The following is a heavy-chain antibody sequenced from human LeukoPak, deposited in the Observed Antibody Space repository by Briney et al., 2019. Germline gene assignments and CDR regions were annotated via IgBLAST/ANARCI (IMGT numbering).Heavy chain of an antibody. Sequence: PGGSLRLSCAASGFTFSSYAMHWVRQAPGKGLEWVAVISYDGSNKYYADSVKGRFTISRDNSKNTLYLQMNSLRAEDTAVYYCASDLPRTKTDWGQGTLVTVSS. D-gene: IGHD2-8*01. CDR1: GFTFSSYA. CDR2: ISYDGSNK. CDR3: ASDLPRTKTD. V-gene: IGHV3-30*04. J-gene: IGHJ4*02.